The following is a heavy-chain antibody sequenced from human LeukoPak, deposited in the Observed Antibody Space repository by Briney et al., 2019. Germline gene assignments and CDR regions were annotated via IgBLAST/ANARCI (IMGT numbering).Heavy chain of an antibody. V-gene: IGHV4-4*07. CDR3: ARNTGSXYYXXMDV. CDR2: IYTSGST. D-gene: IGHD2-8*02. J-gene: IGHJ6*03. Sequence: SETLSLTCTVSGGSISSYYWSWIRQPAGKGLEWIGRIYTSGSTNYNPSLKSRVTMSVDTSKNQFSLKLSSVPAADTAVYYCARNTGSXYYXXMDVWGKGTTVTVSS. CDR1: GGSISSYY.